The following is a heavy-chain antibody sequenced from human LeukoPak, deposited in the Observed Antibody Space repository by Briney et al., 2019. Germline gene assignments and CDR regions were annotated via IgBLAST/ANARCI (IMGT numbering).Heavy chain of an antibody. V-gene: IGHV4-59*01. CDR2: IYYSGST. CDR1: GGSISSYY. CDR3: ARYSGSYPHDAFEI. D-gene: IGHD1-26*01. Sequence: SETLSLTCAVSGGSISSYYWSWIRQPPGKGLEWIGYIYYSGSTNYNPSLKSRVTISVDTSKNQFFLKLSSVTAADTAVYYCARYSGSYPHDAFEIWGQGTMVTVSS. J-gene: IGHJ3*02.